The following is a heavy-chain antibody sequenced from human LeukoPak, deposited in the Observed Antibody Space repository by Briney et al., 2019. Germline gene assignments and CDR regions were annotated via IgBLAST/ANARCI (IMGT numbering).Heavy chain of an antibody. Sequence: SETLSLTCAVYGGSFSGYYWSWIRQPPGKGLEWIGEINHSGSTNYNPSLKSRVTISVDTSKNQFSLKPSSVTAADTAVYYCARGKINYYDSSGYPPFFDYWGQGTLVTVSS. D-gene: IGHD3-22*01. CDR1: GGSFSGYY. CDR2: INHSGST. V-gene: IGHV4-34*01. J-gene: IGHJ4*02. CDR3: ARGKINYYDSSGYPPFFDY.